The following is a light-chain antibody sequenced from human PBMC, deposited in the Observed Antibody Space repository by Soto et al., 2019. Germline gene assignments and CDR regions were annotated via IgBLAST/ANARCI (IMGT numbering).Light chain of an antibody. Sequence: EIVLTQSPGTLSLSPGERATLPCRASQSVSTSSLAWYQQKPGQAPRLLIYGASNRATGIPDRVSASGSGADFTLSISRLEPEDFAMYYCQQYGSSPYTFGQGTKLAIK. J-gene: IGKJ2*01. CDR1: QSVSTSS. CDR3: QQYGSSPYT. V-gene: IGKV3-20*01. CDR2: GAS.